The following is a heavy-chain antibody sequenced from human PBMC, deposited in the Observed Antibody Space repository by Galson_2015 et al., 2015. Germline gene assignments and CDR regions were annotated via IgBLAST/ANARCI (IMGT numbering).Heavy chain of an antibody. Sequence: SLRLSCAASGFTFSSYWMHWVRHAPGKGLVWVSRINSDGSSTSYADSVKGRFTISRDNAKNTLYLQMNSLRAEDTAVYYCASEGSYYYDSSGYYYYWGQGTLVTVSS. CDR3: ASEGSYYYDSSGYYYY. V-gene: IGHV3-74*01. CDR1: GFTFSSYW. D-gene: IGHD3-22*01. J-gene: IGHJ4*02. CDR2: INSDGSST.